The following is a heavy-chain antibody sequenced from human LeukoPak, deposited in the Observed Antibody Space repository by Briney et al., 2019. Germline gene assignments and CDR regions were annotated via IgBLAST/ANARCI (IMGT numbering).Heavy chain of an antibody. CDR2: INPNSGGT. CDR3: ARGRWEQNYGGEIDDY. V-gene: IGHV1-2*02. D-gene: IGHD2-21*01. Sequence: GASVKVSCKASGYTFTGYYMHWVRQAPGQGLEWMGWINPNSGGTNYAQKFQGRVTMTRDTSISTAYMELSRLRSDDTAVYYCARGRWEQNYGGEIDDYWGQGTLVTVSS. CDR1: GYTFTGYY. J-gene: IGHJ4*02.